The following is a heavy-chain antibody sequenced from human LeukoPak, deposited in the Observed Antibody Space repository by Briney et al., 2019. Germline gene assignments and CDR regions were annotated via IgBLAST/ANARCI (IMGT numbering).Heavy chain of an antibody. D-gene: IGHD3-22*01. CDR3: ARGSTYYDSSGQVPFDY. V-gene: IGHV3-48*01. Sequence: GGSLRLSCAASGFTFSSYAMHWVRQAPGKGLEWGSYISGSSSTIYYADSVKGRFTISRDNGKNTLYLQMNGLRAEDTAVYYCARGSTYYDSSGQVPFDYWGQGTLVTVSS. CDR1: GFTFSSYA. J-gene: IGHJ4*02. CDR2: ISGSSSTI.